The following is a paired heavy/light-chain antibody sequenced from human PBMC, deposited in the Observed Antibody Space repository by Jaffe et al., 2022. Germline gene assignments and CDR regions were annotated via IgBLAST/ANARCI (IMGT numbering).Light chain of an antibody. V-gene: IGKV3-11*01. CDR1: QSVSSY. J-gene: IGKJ1*01. CDR3: QQRSNWPLWT. CDR2: DAS. Sequence: EIVLTQSPATLSLSPGERATLSCRASQSVSSYLAWYQQKPGQAPRLLIYDASNRATGIPARFSGSGSGTDFTLTISSLEPEDFAVYYCQQRSNWPLWTFGQGTKVEIK.
Heavy chain of an antibody. CDR1: GYSFTSYW. J-gene: IGHJ4*02. CDR3: VGNYYGSGMDVADAPEVDY. V-gene: IGHV5-51*03. Sequence: EVQLVQSGAEVKKPGESLKISCKGSGYSFTSYWIGWVRQMPGKGLEWMGIIYPGDSDTRYSPSFQGQVTISADKSISTAYLQWSSLKASDTAMYYCVGNYYGSGMDVADAPEVDYWGQGTLVTVSS. CDR2: IYPGDSDT. D-gene: IGHD3-10*01.